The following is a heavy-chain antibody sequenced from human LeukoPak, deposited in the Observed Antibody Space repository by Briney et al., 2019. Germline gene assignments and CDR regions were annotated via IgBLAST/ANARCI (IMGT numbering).Heavy chain of an antibody. Sequence: SETLSLTCTVSGGSISSSSYYWGWIRQPPGKGLEWIGSIYYSGSTYYNPSLKSRVTISVDTSKNQFSLKLSSVTAADTAVYYCARLEVRGVSIDFWGQGTLVTVSS. CDR1: GGSISSSSYY. V-gene: IGHV4-39*01. D-gene: IGHD2-21*01. CDR2: IYYSGST. CDR3: ARLEVRGVSIDF. J-gene: IGHJ4*02.